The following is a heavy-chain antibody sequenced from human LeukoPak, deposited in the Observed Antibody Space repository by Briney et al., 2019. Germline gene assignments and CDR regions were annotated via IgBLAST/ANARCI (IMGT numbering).Heavy chain of an antibody. J-gene: IGHJ4*02. V-gene: IGHV3-23*01. D-gene: IGHD3-16*01. CDR3: ARDNWAI. CDR1: AFAFSTYA. Sequence: GGSLRLSCAASAFAFSTYAMSWVRQAPGKGLEWVSGISGSGGSTYYADSVKGRFTISRDNSKNTLYLQMNSLRADDTAVYYCARDNWAIWGQGTLVTVSS. CDR2: ISGSGGST.